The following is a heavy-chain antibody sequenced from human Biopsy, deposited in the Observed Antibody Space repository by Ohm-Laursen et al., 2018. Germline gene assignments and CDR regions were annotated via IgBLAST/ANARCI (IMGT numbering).Heavy chain of an antibody. Sequence: LSLTCSVSGGSISNNNYYWGWIRQPPGKGLEWVGRIRDKANSYTTDYAASVKGRFTISRDDSKNSLYLQMNSLKTEDTALYYCARAGRYCSGGGCYSLFDSWGQGTLVTVSS. V-gene: IGHV3-72*01. CDR2: IRDKANSYTT. D-gene: IGHD2-15*01. J-gene: IGHJ5*01. CDR3: ARAGRYCSGGGCYSLFDS. CDR1: GGSISNNNYY.